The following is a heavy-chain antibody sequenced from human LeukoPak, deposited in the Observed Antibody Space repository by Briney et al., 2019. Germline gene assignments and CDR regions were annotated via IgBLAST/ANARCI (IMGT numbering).Heavy chain of an antibody. D-gene: IGHD3-22*01. V-gene: IGHV3-33*01. Sequence: GGSLRLSCAASGFTFSSYGMHWIRQAPGKGLEWVAVIWYDGSNKYYADSVKGRFTISRDNSKNTPYLQMNSLRAEDTAVYYCARDPLPFDSSGYNLDYWGQGTLVTVSS. CDR2: IWYDGSNK. CDR1: GFTFSSYG. CDR3: ARDPLPFDSSGYNLDY. J-gene: IGHJ4*02.